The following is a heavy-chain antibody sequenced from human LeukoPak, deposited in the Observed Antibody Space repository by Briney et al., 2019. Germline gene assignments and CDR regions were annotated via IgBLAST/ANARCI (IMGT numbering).Heavy chain of an antibody. CDR3: GRDYSGVAARPSASYYYYMDV. D-gene: IGHD6-6*01. Sequence: SGGSLRLSCAASGFTFSSYGMHWVRQAPGKGLEWVAVIWYDGSNKYYADSVKGRFTISRDNSKNTLYLQMNSLRAEDTAVYYCGRDYSGVAARPSASYYYYMDVWGKGTTVTVSS. J-gene: IGHJ6*03. CDR1: GFTFSSYG. CDR2: IWYDGSNK. V-gene: IGHV3-33*01.